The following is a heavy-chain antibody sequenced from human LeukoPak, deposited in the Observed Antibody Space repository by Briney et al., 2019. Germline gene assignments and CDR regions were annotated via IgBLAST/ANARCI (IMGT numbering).Heavy chain of an antibody. V-gene: IGHV3-21*06. Sequence: PGGSLRLSCAAAGFTFTPYSMNWVRQAPGKGLEWVASISSSSSYINYAASVKGRFTISRDNAKSSLFLQLNSLTAEDTAVYYCAREYYDGGSSSYYFVDLYYFDYWGQGTLVTVSS. CDR2: ISSSSSYI. J-gene: IGHJ4*02. CDR3: AREYYDGGSSSYYFVDLYYFDY. CDR1: GFTFTPYS. D-gene: IGHD3-22*01.